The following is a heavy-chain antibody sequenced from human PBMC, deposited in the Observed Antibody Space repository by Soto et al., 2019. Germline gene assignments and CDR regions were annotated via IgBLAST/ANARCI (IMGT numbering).Heavy chain of an antibody. CDR3: AREERAVAGTPGFDC. J-gene: IGHJ4*02. CDR1: GGSISSGGSY. CDR2: IYYSGST. Sequence: QVQLQESGPGLVKPSQTLSLTCTVSGGSISSGGSYWSWLRQHPGKGLAWIGYIYYSGSTYYNPSLKSRVTISVDTSKNQFSLKRSAVTAADTAGYYGAREERAVAGTPGFDCWGQGTRVTVSS. V-gene: IGHV4-31*03. D-gene: IGHD6-19*01.